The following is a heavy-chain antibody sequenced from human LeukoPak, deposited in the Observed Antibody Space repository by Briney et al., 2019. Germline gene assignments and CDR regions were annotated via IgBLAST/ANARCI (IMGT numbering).Heavy chain of an antibody. CDR1: GGSFSGYY. V-gene: IGHV4-34*01. CDR3: ARGLDFWSGYGRRNYGMDV. J-gene: IGHJ6*02. D-gene: IGHD3-3*01. Sequence: SQTLSLTCAVYGGSFSGYYWSWIRQPPGKGLEWIGEINHSGSTNYNPSLKSRVTISVDTSKNQFSLKLSSVTAADTAVYYCARGLDFWSGYGRRNYGMDVWGQGTTVTVSS. CDR2: INHSGST.